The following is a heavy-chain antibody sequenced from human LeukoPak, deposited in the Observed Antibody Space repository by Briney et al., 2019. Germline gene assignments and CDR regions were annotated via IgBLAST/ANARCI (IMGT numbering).Heavy chain of an antibody. CDR2: IYSGDNT. V-gene: IGHV3-66*02. Sequence: WGSLRLSCAASGFTFSNNYMSWVRQAPGKGLEWVSVIYSGDNTYYVESVKGRFTISRDNSKNTLFLQMNRLRAEDTAVHYCAGRRVLDASFDYWGQGTLVTVSS. CDR1: GFTFSNNY. J-gene: IGHJ4*02. D-gene: IGHD3-16*01. CDR3: AGRRVLDASFDY.